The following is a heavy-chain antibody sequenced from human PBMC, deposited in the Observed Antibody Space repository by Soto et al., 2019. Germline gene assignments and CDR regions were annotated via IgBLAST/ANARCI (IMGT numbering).Heavy chain of an antibody. CDR3: AVFCGGDCYPTVFDY. D-gene: IGHD2-21*02. CDR1: GFTFSSYG. CDR2: ISYDGSNK. V-gene: IGHV3-30*03. Sequence: GGSLRLSCAASGFTFSSYGMHWVRQAPGKGLEWVAVISYDGSNKYYADSVKGRFTISRDNSKNTLYLQMNSLRAEDTAVYYCAVFCGGDCYPTVFDYWGQGTLVTVSS. J-gene: IGHJ4*02.